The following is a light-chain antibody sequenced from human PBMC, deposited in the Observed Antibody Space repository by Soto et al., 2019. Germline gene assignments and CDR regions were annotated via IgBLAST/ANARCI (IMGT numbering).Light chain of an antibody. CDR1: SSDVGGYNY. CDR2: EVS. V-gene: IGLV2-8*01. CDR3: SSYAGSNNPVV. J-gene: IGLJ2*01. Sequence: QSALTQPPSASGSPGQSVTISCTGTSSDVGGYNYVSWYQQHPGKAPKFMIFEVSRRPSGIPDRFSGSKSGNTASLTVSGLQADDEADYYGSSYAGSNNPVVFGGGTKLTV.